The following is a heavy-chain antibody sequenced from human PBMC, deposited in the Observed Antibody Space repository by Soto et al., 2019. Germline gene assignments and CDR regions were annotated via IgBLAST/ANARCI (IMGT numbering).Heavy chain of an antibody. CDR3: ARPSHPKITMVRGVIMSAPEPPNIYGMDV. CDR2: IYYSGST. Sequence: SETLSLTCTVSGGSISSSSYYWGWIRQPPGKGLEWIGSIYYSGSTYYNPSLKSRVTISVDTSKNQFSLKLSSVTAADTAVYYCARPSHPKITMVRGVIMSAPEPPNIYGMDVWGQGTTVTVSS. CDR1: GGSISSSSYY. D-gene: IGHD3-10*01. V-gene: IGHV4-39*01. J-gene: IGHJ6*02.